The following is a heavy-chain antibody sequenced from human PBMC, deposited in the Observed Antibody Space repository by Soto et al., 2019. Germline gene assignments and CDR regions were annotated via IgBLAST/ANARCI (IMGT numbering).Heavy chain of an antibody. J-gene: IGHJ3*02. V-gene: IGHV1-24*01. D-gene: IGHD1-26*01. Sequence: ASVKVSCKXSGYTLTELSMHWVRQAPGKGLEWMGGFDPEDGETIYAQKFQGRVTMTEDTSTDTAYMELRSLRSDDTAVYFCARDLAMVIVGDACDIWGQGTMVTVSS. CDR1: GYTLTELS. CDR3: ARDLAMVIVGDACDI. CDR2: FDPEDGET.